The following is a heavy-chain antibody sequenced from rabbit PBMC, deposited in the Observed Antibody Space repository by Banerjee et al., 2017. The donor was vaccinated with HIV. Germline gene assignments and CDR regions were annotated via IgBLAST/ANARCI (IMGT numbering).Heavy chain of an antibody. CDR3: ARGSATMTMVITGFYLNL. CDR1: GFSFSSSYY. D-gene: IGHD2-1*01. V-gene: IGHV1S45*01. CDR2: IYTGSSGST. J-gene: IGHJ4*01. Sequence: QEQLVESGGDLVKPGTSLTLTCTASGFSFSSSYYICWVRQAPGKGLECIACIYTGSSGSTYYASWAKGRFTISKTSSTTVTLQMTSLTAADTATYFCARGSATMTMVITGFYLNLRGPGTLVTVS.